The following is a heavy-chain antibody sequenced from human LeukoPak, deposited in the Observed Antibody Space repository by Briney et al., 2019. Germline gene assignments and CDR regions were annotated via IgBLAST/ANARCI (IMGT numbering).Heavy chain of an antibody. CDR3: ARDGDYEYFQH. V-gene: IGHV3-21*01. J-gene: IGHJ1*01. D-gene: IGHD4-17*01. Sequence: GGSLRLSCAASGFTFSSYSMNWVRQAPGKGLEWVSSISSSSSYIFCADSVKGRFTISRDNAKNSLYLQMNRLRAEDTAVYYCARDGDYEYFQHWGQGTLVTVSS. CDR1: GFTFSSYS. CDR2: ISSSSSYI.